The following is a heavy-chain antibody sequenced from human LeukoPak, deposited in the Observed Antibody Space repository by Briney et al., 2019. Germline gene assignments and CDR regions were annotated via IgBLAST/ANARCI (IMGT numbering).Heavy chain of an antibody. Sequence: SVKVSCKASGGTFSSYAISWVRQAPGQGLEWMGGIIPIFGTANYAQKFQGRVTITADESTSTAYMELSSLRSEDTAVYYCARGSNYYGSGVRQSYFDYWGQGTLVSVSS. CDR1: GGTFSSYA. V-gene: IGHV1-69*13. CDR2: IIPIFGTA. D-gene: IGHD3-10*01. CDR3: ARGSNYYGSGVRQSYFDY. J-gene: IGHJ4*02.